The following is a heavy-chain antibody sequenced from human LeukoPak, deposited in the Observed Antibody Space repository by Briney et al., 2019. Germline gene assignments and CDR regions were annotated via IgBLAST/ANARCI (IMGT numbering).Heavy chain of an antibody. CDR3: ARLYSSSWYGGIDY. V-gene: IGHV4-39*07. CDR1: GGSISSSSYY. D-gene: IGHD6-13*01. Sequence: WETLSLTCTVSGGSISSSSYYWGWIRQPPGKGLEWFGSIYYSGSTYYNPSLKSRVTISVDTSKNQFSLKLSSVTAADTAVYYCARLYSSSWYGGIDYWGQGTLVTVSS. CDR2: IYYSGST. J-gene: IGHJ4*02.